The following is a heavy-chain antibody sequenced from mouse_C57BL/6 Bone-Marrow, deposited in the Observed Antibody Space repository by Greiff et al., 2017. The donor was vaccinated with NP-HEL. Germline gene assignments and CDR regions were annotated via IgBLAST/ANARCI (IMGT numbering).Heavy chain of an antibody. V-gene: IGHV1-26*01. CDR3: ARSGGYGYYAMGD. Sequence: EVQLQQSGPELVKPGASVKISCKASGYTFTDYYMNWVKQSHGKSLEWIGDINPNNGGTSYNQKFKGKATLTVDKSSSTAYMELRSLTSEDSAVYYCARSGGYGYYAMGDWGQGASVTVSS. J-gene: IGHJ4*01. CDR2: INPNNGGT. CDR1: GYTFTDYY. D-gene: IGHD1-1*02.